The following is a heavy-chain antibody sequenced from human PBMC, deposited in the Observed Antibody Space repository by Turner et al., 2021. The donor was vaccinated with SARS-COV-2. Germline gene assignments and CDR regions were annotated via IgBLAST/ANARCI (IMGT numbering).Heavy chain of an antibody. J-gene: IGHJ4*02. CDR2: INTRGDST. Sequence: EVQLLESGGGLVQPGESLRLSCAASGFTFSNYDMSWLRQAPGKGPEWVASINTRGDSTFFADSVKGRFTISRVNSKKTLFLQMTSLRAEDTAVYYCAKDEGVFTGYGNFDYWGQGTLVTVSS. V-gene: IGHV3-23*01. CDR3: AKDEGVFTGYGNFDY. D-gene: IGHD5-12*01. CDR1: GFTFSNYD.